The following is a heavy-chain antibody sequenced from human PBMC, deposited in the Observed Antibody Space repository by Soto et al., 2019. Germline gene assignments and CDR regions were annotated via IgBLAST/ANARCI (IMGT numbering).Heavy chain of an antibody. Sequence: ASVKDSCKASGYAFTSHAMHWVRQAPGQRLEWMGWINAGNGNTKYSQKFQGRVTITRDTSASTAYMELSSLRSEDTAVYYCARFPIEDDYDFWSGQESPRYYYYGMDVWGQGTTVTVPS. D-gene: IGHD3-3*01. V-gene: IGHV1-3*01. J-gene: IGHJ6*02. CDR3: ARFPIEDDYDFWSGQESPRYYYYGMDV. CDR2: INAGNGNT. CDR1: GYAFTSHA.